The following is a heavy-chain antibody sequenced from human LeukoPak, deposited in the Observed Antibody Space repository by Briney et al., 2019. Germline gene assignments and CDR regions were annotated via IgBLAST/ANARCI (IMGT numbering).Heavy chain of an antibody. J-gene: IGHJ4*02. CDR2: ISYDGSNK. CDR1: GFTFGSYA. Sequence: GGSLRLSCAASGFTFGSYAMHWVRQAPGKGLEWVAVISYDGSNKYYADSVKGRFTISRDNSKNTLYLQMNSLRAEDTAVYYCAISSGWLYYWGQGTLVTVSS. CDR3: AISSGWLYY. D-gene: IGHD6-19*01. V-gene: IGHV3-30-3*01.